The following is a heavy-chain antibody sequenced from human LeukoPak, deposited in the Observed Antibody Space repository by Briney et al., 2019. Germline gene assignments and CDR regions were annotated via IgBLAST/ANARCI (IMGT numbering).Heavy chain of an antibody. J-gene: IGHJ4*02. CDR1: GYTFTSYG. V-gene: IGHV1-18*01. Sequence: GASVKVSCKASGYTFTSYGFSWVRHAPGQGLEWMGWISAYNGNTNYVQKLQGRVTMTTDTSTSTAYMELRSLRSDDTAVYYCARGQSDPYFDYWGQGTLVTVSS. CDR3: ARGQSDPYFDY. CDR2: ISAYNGNT.